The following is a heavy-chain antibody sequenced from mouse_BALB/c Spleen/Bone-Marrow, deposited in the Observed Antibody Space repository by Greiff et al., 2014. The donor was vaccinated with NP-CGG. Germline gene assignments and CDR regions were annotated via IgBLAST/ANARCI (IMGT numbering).Heavy chain of an antibody. CDR2: ISSGGSNT. CDR1: GFTFSSYG. V-gene: IGHV5-6*01. Sequence: DVQLVESGGDLVRPGGSLKLSCAASGFTFSSYGMSWGRQTPDKRLEWVATISSGGSNTYYPDSVKGRFTISRDNAKNTLYLQMSSLKSEDTAMYYCARHQRYYAMDYWSQGTSVTVSS. J-gene: IGHJ4*01. CDR3: ARHQRYYAMDY.